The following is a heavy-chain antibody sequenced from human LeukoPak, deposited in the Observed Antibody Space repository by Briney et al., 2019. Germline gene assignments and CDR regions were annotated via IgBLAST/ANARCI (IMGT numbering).Heavy chain of an antibody. CDR1: GFTFSSYE. CDR2: IKQDGSEE. Sequence: GGSLRLSCAASGFTFSSYEMNWVRQAPGKGLEWVANIKQDGSEEYYVDSVKGRFTISRDNAKNSLYLQMNSLRAEDTAVYYCARSARDCDFWQHLYYYYMDVWGKGTTVTVSS. V-gene: IGHV3-7*01. D-gene: IGHD3-3*01. J-gene: IGHJ6*03. CDR3: ARSARDCDFWQHLYYYYMDV.